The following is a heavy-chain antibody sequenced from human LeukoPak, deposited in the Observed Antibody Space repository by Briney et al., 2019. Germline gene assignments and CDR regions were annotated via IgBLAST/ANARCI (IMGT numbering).Heavy chain of an antibody. Sequence: PGGSLRLSCAASGFTFSSYEMNWVRQAPGKGLEWVSYIGRGGSIIYYADSVKGRFTISRDNAKNSLYLQMNSLRAEDTAVYYCARGRDFLDYWTQGTLVTVSS. CDR3: ARGRDFLDY. D-gene: IGHD2-21*02. V-gene: IGHV3-48*03. J-gene: IGHJ4*02. CDR2: IGRGGSII. CDR1: GFTFSSYE.